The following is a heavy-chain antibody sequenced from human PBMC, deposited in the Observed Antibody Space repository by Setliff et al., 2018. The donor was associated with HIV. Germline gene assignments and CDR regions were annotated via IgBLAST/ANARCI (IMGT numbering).Heavy chain of an antibody. J-gene: IGHJ4*02. CDR1: GGSFSGYY. CDR3: ARVFVDTAVLRVLEYYFDS. Sequence: PSETLSLTCAVYGGSFSGYYWAWIRQAPGKGLEWIGSMYYSGSTYYTPSLKSRITISLDTSKNQFSLRMRSVTAADTAVYYCARVFVDTAVLRVLEYYFDSWGRGTLVTVSS. D-gene: IGHD5-18*01. V-gene: IGHV4-38-2*01. CDR2: MYYSGST.